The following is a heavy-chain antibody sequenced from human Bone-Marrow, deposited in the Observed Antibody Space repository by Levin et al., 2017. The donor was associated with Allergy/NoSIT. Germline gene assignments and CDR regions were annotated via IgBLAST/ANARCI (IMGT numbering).Heavy chain of an antibody. V-gene: IGHV3-33*01. J-gene: IGHJ6*02. CDR2: IWYDGSNK. Sequence: GGSLRLSCAASGFTFSSYGMHWVRQAPGKGLEWVAVIWYDGSNKYNADSVKGRFTISRDNSKNTLYLQMNSLRAEDTAVYYCARDFAMVRGIIHPYYDYGMDVWGQGTTVTVSS. D-gene: IGHD3-10*01. CDR3: ARDFAMVRGIIHPYYDYGMDV. CDR1: GFTFSSYG.